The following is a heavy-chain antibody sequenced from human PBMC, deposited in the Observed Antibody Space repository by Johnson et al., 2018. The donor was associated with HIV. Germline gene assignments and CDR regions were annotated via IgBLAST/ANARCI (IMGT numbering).Heavy chain of an antibody. Sequence: QVQLVESGGGLVQPGGSLRLSCAASGFTLSSYGIHWVRQAPGKGLEWVAVISYDGNIKYYADSVKGRFTISRDNSKNTLYLQMNSLRAEDTALYYCARDGSNFGAFDIWGQGTMVTVSS. V-gene: IGHV3-30*03. CDR1: GFTLSSYG. CDR3: ARDGSNFGAFDI. CDR2: ISYDGNIK. J-gene: IGHJ3*02. D-gene: IGHD1-1*01.